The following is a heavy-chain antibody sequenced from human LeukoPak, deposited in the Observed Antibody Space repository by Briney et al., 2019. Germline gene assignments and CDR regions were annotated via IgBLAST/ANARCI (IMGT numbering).Heavy chain of an antibody. J-gene: IGHJ4*02. Sequence: PSETLSLTCTVSGGSISSGGYYWSWIRQPPGKGLGWIGYIYHSGSTYYNPSLKSRVTISVDRSKNQFSLKLSSVTAADTAVYYCARARPPTVMGGYWGQGTLVTVPS. CDR3: ARARPPTVMGGY. V-gene: IGHV4-30-2*01. CDR1: GGSISSGGYY. CDR2: IYHSGST. D-gene: IGHD4-17*01.